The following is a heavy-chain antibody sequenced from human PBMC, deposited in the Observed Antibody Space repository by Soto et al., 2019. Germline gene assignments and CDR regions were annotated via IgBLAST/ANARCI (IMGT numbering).Heavy chain of an antibody. V-gene: IGHV3-7*04. J-gene: IGHJ6*03. Sequence: EVQLVESGGGLVQPGGSLRLSCAASGFTFSSYWMSWVRQAPGKGLEWVANIKQDGSEKYYVDSVKGRFTISRDNAKNSLYLQMNRLRAEDTAVYYCARGLYYDFWGGFSGYGYYYYYMDGWGKGTTVTVSS. CDR2: IKQDGSEK. D-gene: IGHD3-3*01. CDR1: GFTFSSYW. CDR3: ARGLYYDFWGGFSGYGYYYYYMDG.